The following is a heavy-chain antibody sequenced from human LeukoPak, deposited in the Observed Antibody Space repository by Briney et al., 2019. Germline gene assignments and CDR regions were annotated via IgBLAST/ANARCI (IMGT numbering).Heavy chain of an antibody. CDR1: GGSINSNY. CDR3: ARVGSWYYFDH. CDR2: IDHSGNT. V-gene: IGHV4-59*01. Sequence: SETLSLTCTVSGGSINSNYWSWIRQPPGEGLEWIAYIDHSGNTNYNPSLKSRVTISRDMSKNQFSLKLTSVTAADTAMYYCARVGSWYYFDHWGQGILVTVSS. J-gene: IGHJ4*02. D-gene: IGHD6-19*01.